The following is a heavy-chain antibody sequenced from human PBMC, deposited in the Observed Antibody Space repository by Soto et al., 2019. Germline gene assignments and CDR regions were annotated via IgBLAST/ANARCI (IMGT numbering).Heavy chain of an antibody. Sequence: ASVKVSCKASGYTFTSYYMHWVRQAPGQGLEWMGIINPSGGSTSYAQKFQGRVTMTRDTSTSTVYMELSSLRSEDTAVYYCAREGATYYDFWSGYPNFDYWGQGTLVTVSS. CDR3: AREGATYYDFWSGYPNFDY. V-gene: IGHV1-46*03. CDR2: INPSGGST. D-gene: IGHD3-3*01. J-gene: IGHJ4*02. CDR1: GYTFTSYY.